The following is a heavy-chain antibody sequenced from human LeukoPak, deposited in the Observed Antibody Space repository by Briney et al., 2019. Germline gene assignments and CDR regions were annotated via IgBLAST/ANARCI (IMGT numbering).Heavy chain of an antibody. Sequence: PSETLSLTCTVSGGSISSYYWSWIRQPAGKGLEWIGRIYTSGSTNYNPSLKSRVTMSVDTSKNQFSLKLSSVTAADTAVYYCARDVPYSGSSSNWFDPWGQGTLATVSS. D-gene: IGHD1-26*01. V-gene: IGHV4-4*07. CDR2: IYTSGST. CDR3: ARDVPYSGSSSNWFDP. CDR1: GGSISSYY. J-gene: IGHJ5*02.